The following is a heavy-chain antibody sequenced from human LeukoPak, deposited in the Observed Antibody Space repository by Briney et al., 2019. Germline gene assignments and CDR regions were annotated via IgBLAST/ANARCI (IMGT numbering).Heavy chain of an antibody. CDR2: LSSGRSP. J-gene: IGHJ4*01. CDR1: GFAINTYA. V-gene: IGHV3-69-1*01. CDR3: ARQLGYCAAGTCYFDS. D-gene: IGHD2-8*02. Sequence: GGSLRLSCAASGFAINTYAMAWVRQAPGKGLEWISSLSSGRSPSYSDSLEGRLTMSSDNARNTLYLQMDNLRGEDTAMYYCARQLGYCAAGTCYFDSWGHGTQVTVSS.